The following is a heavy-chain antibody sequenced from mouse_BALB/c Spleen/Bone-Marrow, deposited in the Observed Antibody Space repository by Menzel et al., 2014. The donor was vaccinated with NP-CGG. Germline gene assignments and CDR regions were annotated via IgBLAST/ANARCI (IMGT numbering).Heavy chain of an antibody. D-gene: IGHD1-1*01. CDR1: GFTFSSFA. Sequence: DVHLVESGGGLVQPGGSRKLSCAASGFTFSSFAMHWVRQAPEKGLEWVAYISSGSSTIYYADTVMGRFTISRDNPKNTLYLQMTSLRSEDTAMYYCARSDSSSGYFDCWGQDTTLTVSS. J-gene: IGHJ2*01. V-gene: IGHV5-17*02. CDR3: ARSDSSSGYFDC. CDR2: ISSGSSTI.